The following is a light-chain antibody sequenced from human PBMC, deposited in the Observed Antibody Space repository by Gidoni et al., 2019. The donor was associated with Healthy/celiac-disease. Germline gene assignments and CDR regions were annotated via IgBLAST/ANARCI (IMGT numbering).Light chain of an antibody. CDR2: DAS. CDR3: QQHSHWPPYT. CDR1: QSVSSY. V-gene: IGKV3-11*01. Sequence: EIVLTQSPATLSLSPGERATLCCRASQSVSSYLAWYQQKPGQAPRLLIFDASNKATGSPAKFSGSGAGADFTLTNSSLEAEDFAVYYCQQHSHWPPYTFGQGTKLEIK. J-gene: IGKJ2*01.